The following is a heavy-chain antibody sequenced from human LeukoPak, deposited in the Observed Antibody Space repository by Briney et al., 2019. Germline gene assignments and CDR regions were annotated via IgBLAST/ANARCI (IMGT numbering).Heavy chain of an antibody. CDR3: AKVSSSWTWGAFDI. CDR2: ISWNSGSI. V-gene: IGHV3-9*01. Sequence: GRSLRLSCAASGFTFDDYAMHWVRQAPGKGLEWVSGISWNSGSIGYADSVKGRFTISRDNAKNSLYLQMNSLRAEDTALYYCAKVSSSWTWGAFDIWGQGTMVTVSS. D-gene: IGHD6-13*01. CDR1: GFTFDDYA. J-gene: IGHJ3*02.